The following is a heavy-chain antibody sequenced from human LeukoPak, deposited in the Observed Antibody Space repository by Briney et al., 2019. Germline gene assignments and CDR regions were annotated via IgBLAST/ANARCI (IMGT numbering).Heavy chain of an antibody. D-gene: IGHD3-9*01. CDR3: GRELDWLPTLDY. CDR1: GFTFSNYW. V-gene: IGHV3-74*01. CDR2: INSDGSST. Sequence: PGGSLRLSCAASGFTFSNYWMHWVRQAPGKGLVWVSRINSDGSSTRYADSVKGRFTISRDNAKNTLYLQMNSLRAEDTAVYYCGRELDWLPTLDYWGQGTLVTVPS. J-gene: IGHJ4*02.